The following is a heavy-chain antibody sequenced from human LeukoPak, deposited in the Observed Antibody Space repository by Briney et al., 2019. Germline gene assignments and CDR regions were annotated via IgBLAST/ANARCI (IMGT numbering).Heavy chain of an antibody. CDR1: GDSVSNYIAA. CDR2: TYYRSKWYN. D-gene: IGHD6-19*01. J-gene: IGHJ4*02. CDR3: ARSYSSGLHY. Sequence: SQTLSLTFAISGDSVSNYIAAWNWIRQSPSRGLEWLGRTYYRSKWYNDYAISVKSRITINPDTSKNQFSLQLNSVTPEDTAVYYCARSYSSGLHYWGQGTLVTVSS. V-gene: IGHV6-1*01.